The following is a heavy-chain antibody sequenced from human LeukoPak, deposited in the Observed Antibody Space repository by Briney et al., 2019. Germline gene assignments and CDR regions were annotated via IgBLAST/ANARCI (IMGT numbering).Heavy chain of an antibody. J-gene: IGHJ3*02. CDR3: ARHGTGFWSDSIYAFDI. CDR1: GGSFSGYY. Sequence: PSETLSLTCAVYGGSFSGYYWSWIRQPPGKGLEWIGSIYYSGSTYYSPSLKSRVTISVDTSKNQFSLKLSSVTAADTAVYYCARHGTGFWSDSIYAFDIWGQGTMVTVSS. V-gene: IGHV4-34*01. CDR2: IYYSGST. D-gene: IGHD3-3*01.